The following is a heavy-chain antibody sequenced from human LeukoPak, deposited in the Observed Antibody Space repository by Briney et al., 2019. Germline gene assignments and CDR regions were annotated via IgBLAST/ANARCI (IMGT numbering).Heavy chain of an antibody. J-gene: IGHJ5*02. CDR3: ARGVNMISFGGVIVTPWFDP. CDR2: INSDGSST. CDR1: GFTFSSYW. D-gene: IGHD3-16*02. Sequence: PGGSLRLSCAASGFTFSSYWTHWVRQAPGKGLVWVSRINSDGSSTTYADSVKGRFTISRDNAKNTVYLQMNSLRVEDTAVYYCARGVNMISFGGVIVTPWFDPWGQGTQVTVSS. V-gene: IGHV3-74*01.